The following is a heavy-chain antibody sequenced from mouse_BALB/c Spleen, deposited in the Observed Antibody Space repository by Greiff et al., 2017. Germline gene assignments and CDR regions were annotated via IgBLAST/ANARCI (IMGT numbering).Heavy chain of an antibody. CDR1: GYAFSSYW. D-gene: IGHD1-1*01. CDR3: SRGYGSSDGFAY. CDR2: IYPGDGDT. J-gene: IGHJ3*01. Sequence: QVQLQQSGAELVRPGSSVKISCKASGYAFSSYWMNWVKQRPGQGLEGIGQIYPGDGDTNYNGKFKGKATLTADKSSSTAYMQLSSLTSEDSAVYFCSRGYGSSDGFAYWGQGTLVTVSA. V-gene: IGHV1-80*01.